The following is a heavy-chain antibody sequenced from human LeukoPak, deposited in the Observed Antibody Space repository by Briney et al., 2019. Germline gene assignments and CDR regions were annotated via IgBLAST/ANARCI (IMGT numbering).Heavy chain of an antibody. CDR1: GGSFSGYY. CDR3: ARSGGSYYYDSSGYLGY. V-gene: IGHV4-34*01. CDR2: INHSGST. J-gene: IGHJ4*02. Sequence: PSETLSLTCAVYGGSFSGYYWSWIRQPPGKGLEWIGEINHSGSTNYNPSLKSRVTISVDTSKNQFSLKLSSVTAADTAVYYCARSGGSYYYDSSGYLGYWGQGTLVTVSS. D-gene: IGHD3-22*01.